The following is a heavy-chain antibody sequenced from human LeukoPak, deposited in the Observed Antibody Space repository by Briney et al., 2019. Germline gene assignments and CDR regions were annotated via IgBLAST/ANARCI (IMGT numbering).Heavy chain of an antibody. J-gene: IGHJ2*01. CDR1: GGTFSSYA. CDR2: IIPIFGTA. V-gene: IGHV1-69*05. Sequence: PGAAVTVSCKASGGTFSSYAISWVRQAPGQGLEWMGGIIPIFGTANYAQKFQGRVTITTDESTSTAYMELSSLRSEDTAVYYCARVKANTRSSSPPYWYFDLWGRGTLVTVSS. CDR3: ARVKANTRSSSPPYWYFDL. D-gene: IGHD6-6*01.